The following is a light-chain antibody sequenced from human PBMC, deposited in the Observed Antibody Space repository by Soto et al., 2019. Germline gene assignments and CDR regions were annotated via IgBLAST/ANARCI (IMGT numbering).Light chain of an antibody. J-gene: IGLJ3*02. CDR1: SSDVGGYNY. Sequence: QSALTQPPSASGSPGQSVTISCTGTSSDVGGYNYVSWYQQHPGKAPKLMVFEVNQRPSGVPDRFSGSKSGNTASLSVSGRQAEDEADYYCCSYGGSNNWVFGGGPKLTVL. CDR2: EVN. V-gene: IGLV2-8*01. CDR3: CSYGGSNNWV.